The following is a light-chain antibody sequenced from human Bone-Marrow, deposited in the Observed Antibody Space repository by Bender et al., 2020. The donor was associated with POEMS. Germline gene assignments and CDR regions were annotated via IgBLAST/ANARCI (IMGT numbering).Light chain of an antibody. Sequence: SYELTQPPSVSVSPGQTARITCSGDALPNQYTYWYQQKPGQAPVMIIYKDTERPSGIPERFSGSHSGNTATLTITETRATDEADYYCQASDSVSYVVFGGGTKLTVL. V-gene: IGLV3-25*02. CDR2: KDT. J-gene: IGLJ2*01. CDR3: QASDSVSYVV. CDR1: ALPNQY.